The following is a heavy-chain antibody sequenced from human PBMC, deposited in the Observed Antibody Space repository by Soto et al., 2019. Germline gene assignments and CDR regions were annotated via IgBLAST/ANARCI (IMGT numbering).Heavy chain of an antibody. CDR2: TRNKANSYTT. CDR1: GFIFSDHY. Sequence: EEQLVESGGGVVQPGGSLRLSCAASGFIFSDHYVDWVRQAPGKGLEWVGRTRNKANSYTTEYAASVKGRFTISRDDSKNPLYLQMNSLKTEDTAVYYCVRMPGSGYYYAYWGQGTLVTVSP. CDR3: VRMPGSGYYYAY. J-gene: IGHJ4*02. V-gene: IGHV3-72*01. D-gene: IGHD6-25*01.